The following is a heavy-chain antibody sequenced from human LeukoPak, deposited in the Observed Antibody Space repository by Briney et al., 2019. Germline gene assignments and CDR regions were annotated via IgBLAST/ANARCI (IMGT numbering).Heavy chain of an antibody. J-gene: IGHJ4*02. V-gene: IGHV3-48*04. D-gene: IGHD5-18*01. Sequence: GGSLRLSCAASGFTFSSYSMNWVRQAPGKGLEWVSYISSSSSTIYYADSVKGRFTISRDNAKNSLYLQMNGLRAEDMAVYYCARPFQGSYGYGDYWGQGTLVTVSS. CDR2: ISSSSSTI. CDR3: ARPFQGSYGYGDY. CDR1: GFTFSSYS.